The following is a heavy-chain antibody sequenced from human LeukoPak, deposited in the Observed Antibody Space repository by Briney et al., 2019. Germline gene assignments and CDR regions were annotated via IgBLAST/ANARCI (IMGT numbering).Heavy chain of an antibody. V-gene: IGHV3-33*01. CDR2: IWYDGSNK. Sequence: GGSLRLSCAASGFTFSSYGMHWVRQAPGKGLEWVAVIWYDGSNKYYADSVKGRLTISRDNSKNTLYLQMNSLRAEDTAVYYCARRAGYSYGSVADYWGQGTLVTVSS. CDR1: GFTFSSYG. CDR3: ARRAGYSYGSVADY. D-gene: IGHD5-18*01. J-gene: IGHJ4*02.